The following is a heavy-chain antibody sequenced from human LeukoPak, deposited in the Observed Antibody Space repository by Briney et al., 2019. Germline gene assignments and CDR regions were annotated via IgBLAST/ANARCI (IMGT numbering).Heavy chain of an antibody. D-gene: IGHD5-18*01. V-gene: IGHV3-21*01. J-gene: IGHJ6*03. Sequence: PGGSLRLSCAASGFTFSSYSMNWVRQAPGKGLEWVSSISSSSSYIYYADSVKGRFTISRDNAKNSLYLQMNSLRAEDTAVYYCARDGAVDTAMGYYYYYYMDVWGKGTTVTVSS. CDR2: ISSSSSYI. CDR1: GFTFSSYS. CDR3: ARDGAVDTAMGYYYYYYMDV.